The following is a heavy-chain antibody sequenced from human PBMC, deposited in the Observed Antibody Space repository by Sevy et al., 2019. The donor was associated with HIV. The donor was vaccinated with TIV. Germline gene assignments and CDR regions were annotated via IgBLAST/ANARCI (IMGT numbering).Heavy chain of an antibody. CDR3: ARAGRLRLGELSSGPDY. Sequence: GGSLRLSCTASGFNFNTYGMHWVRQAPGKGLEWLAIISYDGNKYYADSVEGRFTISRDNSRNTLHLEMNSLKSEDTAVFHCARAGRLRLGELSSGPDYWGPGTLVTVSS. CDR2: ISYDGNK. D-gene: IGHD3-16*02. J-gene: IGHJ4*02. CDR1: GFNFNTYG. V-gene: IGHV3-30*03.